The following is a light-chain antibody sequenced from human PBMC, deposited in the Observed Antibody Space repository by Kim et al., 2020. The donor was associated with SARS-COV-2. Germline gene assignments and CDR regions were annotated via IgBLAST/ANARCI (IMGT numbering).Light chain of an antibody. J-gene: IGLJ3*02. CDR2: EVS. V-gene: IGLV2-18*02. CDR3: SSYTSSSWV. Sequence: PGQSVTVSCTGTSSDVGSYNRVSWYQQPPGTAPKLMTYEVSNRPSGVPDRFSGSKSGNTASLTISGLQAEDEADYYCSSYTSSSWVFGGGTQLTVL. CDR1: SSDVGSYNR.